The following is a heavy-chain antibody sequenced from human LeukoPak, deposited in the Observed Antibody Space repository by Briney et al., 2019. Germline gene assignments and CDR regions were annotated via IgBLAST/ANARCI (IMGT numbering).Heavy chain of an antibody. CDR3: AGSKLWYAFDI. J-gene: IGHJ3*02. Sequence: PSETLSLTCAVSGGSISSGGYSWSWIRQPPGKGLEWIGYIYHSGSTYYNPSLKSRVTISVDRSKNQFSLKLSSVTAADTAVYYCAGSKLWYAFDIWGQGTMVTVSS. CDR2: IYHSGST. D-gene: IGHD1-26*01. CDR1: GGSISSGGYS. V-gene: IGHV4-30-2*01.